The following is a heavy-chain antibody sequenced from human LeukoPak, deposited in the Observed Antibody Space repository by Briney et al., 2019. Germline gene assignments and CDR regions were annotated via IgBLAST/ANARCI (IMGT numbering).Heavy chain of an antibody. J-gene: IGHJ4*02. CDR3: ARLDDGYSVTG. V-gene: IGHV4-61*05. CDR1: GGSISSSSYY. D-gene: IGHD1-20*01. CDR2: IYYSGST. Sequence: SETLSLTCTVSGGSISSSSYYWGWLRQPPGKGLEWIGYIYYSGSTNYNPSLKSRVTISVDTSKNQFSLKLSSVTAADTAVYYCARLDDGYSVTGWGQGTLVTVSS.